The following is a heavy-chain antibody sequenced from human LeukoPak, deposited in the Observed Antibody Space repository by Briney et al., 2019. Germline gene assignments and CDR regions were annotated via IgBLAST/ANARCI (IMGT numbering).Heavy chain of an antibody. V-gene: IGHV4-4*07. Sequence: SETPSLTCTVSGGSISSYYWSWIRQPAGKGLEWIGRIYTSGSTNYNPSLKSRVTMSVDTSKNQFSLKLSSVTAADTAVYYCARVSPGYDSSGLDAFDIWGQGTMVTVSS. CDR2: IYTSGST. CDR3: ARVSPGYDSSGLDAFDI. CDR1: GGSISSYY. D-gene: IGHD3-22*01. J-gene: IGHJ3*02.